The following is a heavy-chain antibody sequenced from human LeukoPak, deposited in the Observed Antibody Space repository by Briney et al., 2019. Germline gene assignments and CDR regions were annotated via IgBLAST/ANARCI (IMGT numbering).Heavy chain of an antibody. J-gene: IGHJ4*02. Sequence: GESLKISCKGSGYSFTNFWIGWVRQMPGEGLEWMGIIYPGDSDTRYNPSFQGQVTISADKSISTAYLQWSSLKASDAAMYYCARLGYCSRSTCYAFDYWGQGTLVTVSS. CDR1: GYSFTNFW. D-gene: IGHD2-2*01. CDR3: ARLGYCSRSTCYAFDY. V-gene: IGHV5-51*01. CDR2: IYPGDSDT.